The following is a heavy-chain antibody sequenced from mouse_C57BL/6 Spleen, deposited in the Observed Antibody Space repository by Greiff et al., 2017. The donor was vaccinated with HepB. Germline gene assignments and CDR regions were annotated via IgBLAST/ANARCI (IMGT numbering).Heavy chain of an antibody. Sequence: DVKLVESGGGLVKPGGSLKLSCAASGFTFSDYGMHWVRQAPEKGLEWVAYISSGSSTIYYADTGKGRFTISRDNATNTLFLQMTSLRSEDTAMYYCARELSWFAYWGQGTLVTVSA. V-gene: IGHV5-17*01. D-gene: IGHD4-1*01. CDR1: GFTFSDYG. CDR3: ARELSWFAY. J-gene: IGHJ3*01. CDR2: ISSGSSTI.